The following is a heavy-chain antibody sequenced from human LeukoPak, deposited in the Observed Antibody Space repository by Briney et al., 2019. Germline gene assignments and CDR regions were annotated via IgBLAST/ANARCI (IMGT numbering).Heavy chain of an antibody. J-gene: IGHJ4*02. D-gene: IGHD3-22*01. CDR1: GFTFSSSA. CDR3: AKGGYYYDSSGYYPY. Sequence: GPLRLSCAASGFTFSSSAMSWVRQAPGKGLEWVSAISGSGGSTYYADSVKGRFTISRDNSKNTLYLQMNSLRAEDTAVYYCAKGGYYYDSSGYYPYWGQGTLVTVSS. V-gene: IGHV3-23*01. CDR2: ISGSGGST.